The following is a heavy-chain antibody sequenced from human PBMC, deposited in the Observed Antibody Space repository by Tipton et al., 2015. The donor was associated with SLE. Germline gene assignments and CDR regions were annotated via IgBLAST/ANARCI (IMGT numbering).Heavy chain of an antibody. CDR2: IYYSGDT. V-gene: IGHV4-59*01. CDR1: GGSMTGSY. D-gene: IGHD6-13*01. Sequence: TLSLTCSVSGGSMTGSYWSWVRQPPGRGLEWIGSIYYSGDTHYNPSLNSRVTMSADTSKNQFSLRLSSVTTADTAVYYCARDVAAEFDYWGQGTLVTVSS. J-gene: IGHJ4*02. CDR3: ARDVAAEFDY.